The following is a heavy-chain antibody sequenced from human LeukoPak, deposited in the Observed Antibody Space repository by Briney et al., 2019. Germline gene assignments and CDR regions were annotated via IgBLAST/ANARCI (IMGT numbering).Heavy chain of an antibody. CDR1: GYTFTSYY. CDR2: INPSGGST. V-gene: IGHV1-46*01. Sequence: GASVKVSCKASGYTFTSYYMHWVRQAPGQGLEWMGIINPSGGSTSYAQKFQGRVTMTRDTSTSTVYMELSSLRSEDTAVYYCARCSRDCTNGVCYYYYYYYMDVWGKGTTVTVSS. J-gene: IGHJ6*03. CDR3: ARCSRDCTNGVCYYYYYYYMDV. D-gene: IGHD2-8*01.